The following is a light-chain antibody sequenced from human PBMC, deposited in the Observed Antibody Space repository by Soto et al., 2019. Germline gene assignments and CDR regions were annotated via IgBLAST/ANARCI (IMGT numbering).Light chain of an antibody. CDR1: SSDVGGYNF. J-gene: IGLJ1*01. CDR3: SSYTSISTYV. CDR2: DVT. V-gene: IGLV2-14*01. Sequence: QSVLTQPASVSGSPGQSITISCTGTSSDVGGYNFVSWYQQHPDKAPKLMIYDVTNRPSGVSNRFSGSKSGNTASLTISGLQAEDEADYYFSSYTSISTYVFGTGTQLTVL.